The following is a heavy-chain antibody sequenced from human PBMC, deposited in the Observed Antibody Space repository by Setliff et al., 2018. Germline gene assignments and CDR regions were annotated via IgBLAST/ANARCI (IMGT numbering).Heavy chain of an antibody. CDR3: ARLPRTVTHFDY. Sequence: PSETLSLTCTVYGGSFTNYYWGWIRQSPGKGLEWIGEINHSGSTNYNPSLQSRVSISVDTSKNQLSLKLDSLTAADTAVYFCARLPRTVTHFDYWGQGALVTVSS. D-gene: IGHD4-17*01. V-gene: IGHV4-34*01. CDR2: INHSGST. J-gene: IGHJ4*02. CDR1: GGSFTNYY.